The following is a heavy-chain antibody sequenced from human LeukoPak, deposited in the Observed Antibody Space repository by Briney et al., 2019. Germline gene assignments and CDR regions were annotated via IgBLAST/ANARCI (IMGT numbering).Heavy chain of an antibody. CDR1: GGSIRSNNHY. J-gene: IGHJ4*02. Sequence: PSETLSLTCAVSGGSIRSNNHYWGWIRQPPGKGLEWIGNIYYSGSTYYNPSLKSRVTISVDTSKNQFSLKLSSVTAADTAVYYCARDGRFPPEVLPRYFDYWGQGTLVTVSS. D-gene: IGHD1-26*01. V-gene: IGHV4-39*07. CDR3: ARDGRFPPEVLPRYFDY. CDR2: IYYSGST.